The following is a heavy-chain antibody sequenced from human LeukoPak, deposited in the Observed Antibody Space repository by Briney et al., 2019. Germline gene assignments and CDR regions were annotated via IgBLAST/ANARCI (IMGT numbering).Heavy chain of an antibody. Sequence: ASVKVSCKASGYTFTNYGITWVRQAAGQGLECMGCISAYTGNTNYAQKIQGRVTMTTDTSTTTAYMELRSLRSDDTAMYYCARCSPQSSSDYWGQGTLVTVSS. V-gene: IGHV1-18*01. D-gene: IGHD6-6*01. J-gene: IGHJ4*02. CDR3: ARCSPQSSSDY. CDR2: ISAYTGNT. CDR1: GYTFTNYG.